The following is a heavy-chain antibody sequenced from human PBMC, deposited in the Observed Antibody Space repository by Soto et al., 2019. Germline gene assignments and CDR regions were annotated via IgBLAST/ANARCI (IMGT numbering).Heavy chain of an antibody. D-gene: IGHD1-26*01. CDR2: ISGSGFNK. J-gene: IGHJ5*02. Sequence: GGSLRLSCAASGFIFENFGMSWVRQAPGKGLQWISSISGSGFNKYYADSVKGRFTISRDNSKSTVYLELNNLSAEDTAVYYCAKNQGVELVPLATVDWFDPWGQGSVVTVS. CDR3: AKNQGVELVPLATVDWFDP. V-gene: IGHV3-23*01. CDR1: GFIFENFG.